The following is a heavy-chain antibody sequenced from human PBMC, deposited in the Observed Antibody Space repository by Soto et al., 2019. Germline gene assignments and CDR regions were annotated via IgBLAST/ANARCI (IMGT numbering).Heavy chain of an antibody. CDR2: IIPIFGTA. CDR3: ASLSGWVVPAANYYYYGMDV. J-gene: IGHJ6*02. D-gene: IGHD2-2*01. Sequence: QVQLVQSGAEVKKPGSSVKVSCKASGGTFSSYAISWVRQAPGQGLEWMGGIIPIFGTANYAQKFQGRVTITADKSTSTAYMELSSLRSEDTAVYYCASLSGWVVPAANYYYYGMDVWGQGTTVTVSS. V-gene: IGHV1-69*06. CDR1: GGTFSSYA.